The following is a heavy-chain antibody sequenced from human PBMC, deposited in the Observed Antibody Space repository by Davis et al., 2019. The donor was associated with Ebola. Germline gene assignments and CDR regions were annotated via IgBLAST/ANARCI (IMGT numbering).Heavy chain of an antibody. CDR2: INGGIGTT. V-gene: IGHV1-3*01. J-gene: IGHJ4*02. Sequence: ASVKVSCKASGYTFTSYGISWVRQAPGQGLEWMGWINGGIGTTKYSQDFQGRVSITRDTSASTAYMELNSLRSEDTAVYYCARNAWLPSLHFDYWGQGTRVTVSS. D-gene: IGHD5-24*01. CDR1: GYTFTSYG. CDR3: ARNAWLPSLHFDY.